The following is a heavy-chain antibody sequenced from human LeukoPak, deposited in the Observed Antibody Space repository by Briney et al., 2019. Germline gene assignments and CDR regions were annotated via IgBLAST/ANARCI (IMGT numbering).Heavy chain of an antibody. V-gene: IGHV1-24*01. Sequence: ASVKVSCKVSGYTLTELSTHWVRQAPGKGLERMGGFDPEDGETIYAQKFQGRVTMTRDNSISTAYMGLSNLGSEDTAVYYCAREKIGTTDMDVWGQGTTVTISS. D-gene: IGHD1-1*01. J-gene: IGHJ6*02. CDR1: GYTLTELS. CDR2: FDPEDGET. CDR3: AREKIGTTDMDV.